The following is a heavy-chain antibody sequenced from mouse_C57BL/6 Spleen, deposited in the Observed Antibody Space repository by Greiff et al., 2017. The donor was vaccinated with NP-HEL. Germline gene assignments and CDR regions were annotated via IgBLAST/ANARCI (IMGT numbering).Heavy chain of an antibody. CDR1: GFNIKDDY. Sequence: EVQLQQSGAELVRPGASVKLSCTASGFNIKDDYMHWVKQRPEQGLEWIGWIDPENGDTEYASKFQGKATITADTSSNTAYLQLSSLTSEDTAVYYCKWGNPFAYWGQGTLVTVSA. V-gene: IGHV14-4*01. J-gene: IGHJ3*01. CDR3: KWGNPFAY. CDR2: IDPENGDT.